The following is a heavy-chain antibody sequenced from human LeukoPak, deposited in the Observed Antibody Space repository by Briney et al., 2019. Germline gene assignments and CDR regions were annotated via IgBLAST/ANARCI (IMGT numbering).Heavy chain of an antibody. CDR2: ISGSGGST. V-gene: IGHV3-23*01. Sequence: PGGSLRLSCAASGFTFSSYAMSWVRQAPGKGLEWVSAISGSGGSTYYADSVEGRFTIPRDNSKNTLYLQMNSLRAEDTAVYYCAKQDIVVVPAARLDYWGQGTLVTVSS. J-gene: IGHJ4*02. D-gene: IGHD2-2*01. CDR3: AKQDIVVVPAARLDY. CDR1: GFTFSSYA.